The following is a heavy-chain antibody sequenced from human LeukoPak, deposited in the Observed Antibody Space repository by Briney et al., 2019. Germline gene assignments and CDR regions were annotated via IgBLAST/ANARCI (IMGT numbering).Heavy chain of an antibody. CDR2: IYYSGST. CDR3: ARVRIQLWLGGYFDY. V-gene: IGHV4-61*08. Sequence: SETLSLTCTVSGGSISSGGYYWSWIRQPPGKGLEWIGYIYYSGSTNYNPSLKSRVTISVDTSKNQFSLKLSSVTAADTAVYYCARVRIQLWLGGYFDYWGQGTLVTVSS. CDR1: GGSISSGGYY. J-gene: IGHJ4*02. D-gene: IGHD5-18*01.